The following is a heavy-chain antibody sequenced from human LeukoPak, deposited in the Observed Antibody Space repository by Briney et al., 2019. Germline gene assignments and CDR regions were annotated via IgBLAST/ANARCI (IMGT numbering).Heavy chain of an antibody. J-gene: IGHJ1*01. D-gene: IGHD6-6*01. CDR3: ARGGAARLHFQN. Sequence: SETLSLTCTVSGGSISTYYWNWIRQPPGKGLEWIGYIYHSGSTNYNPSHQSRVTISVDTSKNQFSPNLNSVTAADTAVYYCARGGAARLHFQNWGQGTLVTVSS. V-gene: IGHV4-59*01. CDR2: IYHSGST. CDR1: GGSISTYY.